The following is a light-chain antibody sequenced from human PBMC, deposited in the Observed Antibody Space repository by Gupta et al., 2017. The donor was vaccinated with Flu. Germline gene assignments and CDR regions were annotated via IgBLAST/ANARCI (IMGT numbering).Light chain of an antibody. V-gene: IGLV3-21*02. Sequence: SFVLTQPPSVSVAPRQTARISCRGTNIQSKNVHWYQQSAGQAPVLVVYDDDDRPAGIPERFSGSNSGDTATLIISRGEAGEEADYYCQVGDSDSGVVFGGGTRLTVL. CDR2: DDD. J-gene: IGLJ2*01. CDR1: NIQSKN. CDR3: QVGDSDSGVV.